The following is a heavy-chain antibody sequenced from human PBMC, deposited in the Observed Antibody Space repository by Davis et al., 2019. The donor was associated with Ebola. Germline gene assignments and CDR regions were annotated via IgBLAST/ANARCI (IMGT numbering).Heavy chain of an antibody. V-gene: IGHV1-18*01. J-gene: IGHJ3*02. CDR1: GYTFTSYA. Sequence: ASVKVSCKASGYTFTSYAMNWVRQAPGQGLEWMGWINPHNGNTNYAQNVQGRVTMTTDTSTSTAYMEVGILRSDDTAVYYCAREQYYYDSSGYHRGAFDIWGQGTMVTVSS. CDR3: AREQYYYDSSGYHRGAFDI. D-gene: IGHD3-22*01. CDR2: INPHNGNT.